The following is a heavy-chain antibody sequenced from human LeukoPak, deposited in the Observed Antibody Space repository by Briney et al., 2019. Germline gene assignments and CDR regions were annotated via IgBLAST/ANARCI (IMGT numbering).Heavy chain of an antibody. V-gene: IGHV4-39*01. CDR1: GGSISSSSYY. Sequence: SETLSLTRTVSGGSISSSSYYWGWVRQPPGKGLEWIGSINYSGTTYYNPSLKSRVTISVDTSNNQFSLKLNSVTAADTAAYYCAAPYSASLCYDYWGQGTLVTVSS. D-gene: IGHD6-6*01. CDR3: AAPYSASLCYDY. CDR2: INYSGTT. J-gene: IGHJ4*02.